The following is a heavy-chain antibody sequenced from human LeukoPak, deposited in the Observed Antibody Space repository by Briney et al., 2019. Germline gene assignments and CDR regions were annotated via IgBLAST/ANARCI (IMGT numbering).Heavy chain of an antibody. CDR1: GYTFTTYS. V-gene: IGHV1-69*13. J-gene: IGHJ5*02. CDR3: ARGPELWFGGRLGWFDP. D-gene: IGHD3-10*01. Sequence: ASVKVSCKASGYTFTTYSMNWVRQAPGQGLEWMGEIIPIFGTANYAQKFQGRVTITADESTSTAYMELSSLRSEDTAVYFCARGPELWFGGRLGWFDPWGQGTLVTVSS. CDR2: IIPIFGTA.